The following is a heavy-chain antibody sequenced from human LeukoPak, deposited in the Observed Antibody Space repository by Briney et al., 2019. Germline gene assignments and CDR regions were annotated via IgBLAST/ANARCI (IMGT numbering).Heavy chain of an antibody. CDR1: GYIFTSHF. J-gene: IGHJ4*02. V-gene: IGHV1-46*01. CDR3: ARATDQEFDY. CDR2: IYPGGNYT. Sequence: ASVKASCKAAGYIFTSHFMHWVRQAPGQGLEWMGIIYPGGNYTNYAQKFHDRVTMTRDTSASTIYMELSSLKSEDTAVYYCARATDQEFDYWGQGTVVTVSS. D-gene: IGHD2-2*01.